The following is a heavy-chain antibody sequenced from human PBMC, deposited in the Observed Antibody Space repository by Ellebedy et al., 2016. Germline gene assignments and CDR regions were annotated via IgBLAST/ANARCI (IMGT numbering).Heavy chain of an antibody. CDR2: ISSSGSTI. Sequence: GGSLRLSCAASGFTFSDYYMSWIRQAPGKGLEWVSYISSSGSTIYYADSVKGRFTISRDNAKNSLYLQMNSLRAEDTAVYYCARVAWGGYDFWSGYRNYGMDVWGQGTTVTVSS. D-gene: IGHD3-3*01. CDR1: GFTFSDYY. V-gene: IGHV3-11*01. J-gene: IGHJ6*02. CDR3: ARVAWGGYDFWSGYRNYGMDV.